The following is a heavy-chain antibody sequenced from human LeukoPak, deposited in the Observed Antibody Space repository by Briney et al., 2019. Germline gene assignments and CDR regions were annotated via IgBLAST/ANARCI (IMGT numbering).Heavy chain of an antibody. D-gene: IGHD1-26*01. CDR3: AKAQYSGSYSDFDY. Sequence: GGSLRLSCAASGFTFSTYAMNWVRQAPGKGLEWVSFVSASGGWTYYADSVKGRFTISRDNSKNTLYLQMNSLRAEDTAVDYCAKAQYSGSYSDFDYWGQGTLVTVSS. CDR2: VSASGGWT. J-gene: IGHJ4*02. CDR1: GFTFSTYA. V-gene: IGHV3-23*01.